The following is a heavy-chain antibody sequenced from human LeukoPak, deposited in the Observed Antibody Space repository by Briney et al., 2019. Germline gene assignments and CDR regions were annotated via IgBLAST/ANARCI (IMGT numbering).Heavy chain of an antibody. D-gene: IGHD6-6*01. V-gene: IGHV3-11*04. Sequence: GGSLRLSCAASGFTLSDYYMTWIRQAPGKGLEWVSYITSAGTIYNADSVKGRFTISRDNAKNSLYLQMNSLRAEDTAVYYCARDRGPHSSSPNSGAFDIWGQGTMVTVSS. J-gene: IGHJ3*02. CDR1: GFTLSDYY. CDR2: ITSAGTI. CDR3: ARDRGPHSSSPNSGAFDI.